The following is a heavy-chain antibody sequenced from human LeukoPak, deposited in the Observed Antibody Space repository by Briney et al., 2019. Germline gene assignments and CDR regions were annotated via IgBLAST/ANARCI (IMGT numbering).Heavy chain of an antibody. Sequence: ASMKVSCKASGYTFSNFGISWVRQARGQGIEWMGWISGNNDNPNYGQTFQGRFTVTTDSSTSTAYMERRNLRSDDTAVYYCARDGTSTDDYWGQGTLVTVSS. J-gene: IGHJ4*02. D-gene: IGHD2-2*01. V-gene: IGHV1-18*01. CDR2: ISGNNDNP. CDR1: GYTFSNFG. CDR3: ARDGTSTDDY.